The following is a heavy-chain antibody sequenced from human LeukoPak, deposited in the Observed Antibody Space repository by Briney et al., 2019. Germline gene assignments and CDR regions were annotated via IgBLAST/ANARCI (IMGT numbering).Heavy chain of an antibody. CDR3: AKDPRILTNYYPYYMDV. CDR2: TSYDGSNK. CDR1: GFTFSTYA. Sequence: GGSLRLSCAASGFTFSTYAMSWVRQAPGKGLEWVAVTSYDGSNKYYADSVKGRFTISRDNSKNTLYLQMNSLSTEDTAVYYCAKDPRILTNYYPYYMDVWGKGTTVTISS. D-gene: IGHD3-9*01. J-gene: IGHJ6*03. V-gene: IGHV3-30*04.